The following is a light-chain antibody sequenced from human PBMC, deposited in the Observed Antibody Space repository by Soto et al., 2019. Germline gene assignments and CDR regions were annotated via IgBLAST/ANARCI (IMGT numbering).Light chain of an antibody. J-gene: IGKJ1*01. CDR3: LQTYTYRWT. V-gene: IGKV1-39*01. CDR1: QTITNSLNSY. CDR2: AAS. Sequence: DIQVTQSPSSLSASVGDRVTITCRASQTITNSLNSYLNWYQQKPGKTPKLLIYAASTLQSVVPLRYNGSGSGTDFTLTISCLKSEDFATYSCLQTYTYRWTFGHGTRVEIK.